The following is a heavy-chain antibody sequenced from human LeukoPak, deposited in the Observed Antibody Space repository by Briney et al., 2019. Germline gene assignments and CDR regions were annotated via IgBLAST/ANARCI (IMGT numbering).Heavy chain of an antibody. V-gene: IGHV3-23*01. D-gene: IGHD3-3*01. CDR1: GFTFSSYA. Sequence: GGSLRLSCAASGFTFSSYAMSWVRQAPEKGLEWVSGISGSGGSTYHADSVKGRFTISRDNSKNTLYLQMNSLRAEDTAVYYCAKIGRRYDFWTGYEEEVDYMDVWGKGTTVTVSS. J-gene: IGHJ6*03. CDR2: ISGSGGST. CDR3: AKIGRRYDFWTGYEEEVDYMDV.